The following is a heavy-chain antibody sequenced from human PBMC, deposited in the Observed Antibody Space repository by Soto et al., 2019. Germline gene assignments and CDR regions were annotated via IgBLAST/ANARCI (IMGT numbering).Heavy chain of an antibody. D-gene: IGHD3-3*01. V-gene: IGHV3-23*01. Sequence: EVQLLESGGGLVQPGGSLRLSCAASGFTFSTYAMSWVRQAPGKGLEWVSGISVSGDNSYYADSVKGRFTISRHNSKSTLYLQMNNLRADDTAVYYCADGGEWSFNFVYWGQGTLVTVSS. J-gene: IGHJ4*02. CDR3: ADGGEWSFNFVY. CDR1: GFTFSTYA. CDR2: ISVSGDNS.